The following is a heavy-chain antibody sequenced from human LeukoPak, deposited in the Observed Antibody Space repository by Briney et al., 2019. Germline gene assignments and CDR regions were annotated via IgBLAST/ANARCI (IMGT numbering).Heavy chain of an antibody. J-gene: IGHJ4*02. CDR3: AADTLQVGS. CDR1: GFTFSNSA. CDR2: IVVGSGNT. D-gene: IGHD4-11*01. Sequence: SVKVSCKASGFTFSNSAMQWVRQARGQRLEWVGWIVVGSGNTNYAQKFQERVSITRDISTRTAYMELRSLRSDDTAVYYCAADTLQVGSWGQGTLVTVSS. V-gene: IGHV1-58*02.